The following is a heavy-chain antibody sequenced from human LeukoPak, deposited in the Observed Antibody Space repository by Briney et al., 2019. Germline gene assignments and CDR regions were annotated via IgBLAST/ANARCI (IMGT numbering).Heavy chain of an antibody. CDR3: ARDVHGDYGSGWFDP. J-gene: IGHJ5*02. V-gene: IGHV1-46*01. Sequence: GASVKVSCKASGYTFTSYYMHWVRQAPGQGLEWPGGIMPLFGTAGYAQKFQGRVTITKDESTRTVYLELTSLTSDDTAVYYCARDVHGDYGSGWFDPWGQGTLVSVSS. D-gene: IGHD4-17*01. CDR2: IMPLFGTA. CDR1: GYTFTSYY.